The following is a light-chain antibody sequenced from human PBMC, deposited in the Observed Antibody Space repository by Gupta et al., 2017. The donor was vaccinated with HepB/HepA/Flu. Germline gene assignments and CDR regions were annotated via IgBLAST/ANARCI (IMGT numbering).Light chain of an antibody. Sequence: DIQLTQSPSFRSASVGDRVTITCRASQGISSYLAWYQQKPGKAPKLLIYAASTLQSGVPSRFSGSGSGTEFTLTISSLQPEDFVTYYCQQLNSYPRTFGQGTKVEIK. V-gene: IGKV1-9*01. CDR2: AAS. CDR3: QQLNSYPRT. CDR1: QGISSY. J-gene: IGKJ1*01.